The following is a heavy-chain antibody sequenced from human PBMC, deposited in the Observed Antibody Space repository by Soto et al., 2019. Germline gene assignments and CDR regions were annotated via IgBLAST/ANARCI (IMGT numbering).Heavy chain of an antibody. V-gene: IGHV4-31*03. CDR1: GGSISSGGYY. D-gene: IGHD7-27*01. Sequence: SETLSLTCTVSGGSISSGGYYWSWIRQHPGKGLEWIGYIYYSGSTYYNPSLKSRVTISVDTSKNQFSLKLSSVTAADTAVYYCARGGHWGSSAFDIWGQGTMVTVSS. CDR3: ARGGHWGSSAFDI. J-gene: IGHJ3*02. CDR2: IYYSGST.